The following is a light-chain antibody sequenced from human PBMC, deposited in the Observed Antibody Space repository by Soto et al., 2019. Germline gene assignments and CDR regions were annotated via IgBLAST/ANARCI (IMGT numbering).Light chain of an antibody. V-gene: IGKV3-20*01. CDR3: QQYGTSPWT. CDR1: QRVSNNY. Sequence: EIVLTQSPGTLSLSPGERATLSCTASQRVSNNYVARHQQIPGQPPRVLIKGASTGVLGIPDRFSGSGSGTDFTLTSIRLEPEAFAVYYCQQYGTSPWTFGQGTKVELK. CDR2: GAS. J-gene: IGKJ1*01.